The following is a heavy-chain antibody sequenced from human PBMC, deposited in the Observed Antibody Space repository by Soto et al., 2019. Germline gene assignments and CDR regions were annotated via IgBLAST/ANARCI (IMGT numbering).Heavy chain of an antibody. CDR2: IYYSGST. CDR1: GGSISDFY. V-gene: IGHV4-59*01. CDR3: ARVGGLAARTFDY. J-gene: IGHJ4*02. D-gene: IGHD6-6*01. Sequence: PSETLSLTCTASGGSISDFYWSWIRQPPGKGLEWIGYIYYSGSTNYNPSLKSRVTISVDTSKNQFSLNLRSMSPADTAVYYCARVGGLAARTFDYWGPGTLVTVSS.